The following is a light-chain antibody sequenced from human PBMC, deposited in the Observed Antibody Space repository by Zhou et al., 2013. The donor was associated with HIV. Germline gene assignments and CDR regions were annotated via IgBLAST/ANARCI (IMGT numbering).Light chain of an antibody. Sequence: DVVLTQSPLSLPVTRGQPASISCRSSQSLVHDDGNTYLNWFQQRPGQSPRRLIYNASNRDSGVPDRFSGGGSGTDFTLKISRVEADDVGVYYCMQGTHWPVFTFGQGTKLEIK. CDR1: QSLVHDDGNTY. V-gene: IGKV2-30*02. J-gene: IGKJ2*01. CDR2: NAS. CDR3: MQGTHWPVFT.